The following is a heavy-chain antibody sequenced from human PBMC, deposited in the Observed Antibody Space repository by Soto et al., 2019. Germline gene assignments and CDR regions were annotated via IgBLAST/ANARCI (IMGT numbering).Heavy chain of an antibody. CDR1: GDTFSSYA. V-gene: IGHV1-69*01. D-gene: IGHD3-9*01. CDR2: IIPIFGTA. CDR3: ARGDILTGYPLGELDY. Sequence: QVQLVQSGAEVKKPGSSVKVSCKASGDTFSSYAISWVRQAPGQGLEWMGGIIPIFGTANYAQKFQGRVTITADESTSTAYMELSSLRSEDTAVYYCARGDILTGYPLGELDYWGQGTLVTVSS. J-gene: IGHJ4*02.